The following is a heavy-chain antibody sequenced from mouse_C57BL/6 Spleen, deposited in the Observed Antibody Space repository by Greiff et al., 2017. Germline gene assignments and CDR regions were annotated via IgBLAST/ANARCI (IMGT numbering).Heavy chain of an antibody. J-gene: IGHJ3*01. Sequence: EVQLKQSGPELVKPGASVKISCKASGYTFTDYYMNWVKQSHGKSLEWIGDINPNNGGTSYNQKFKGKATLTVDKSSSTAYMELRSLTSEDSAVYYCALPYSTPFAYWGQGTLVTVSA. CDR2: INPNNGGT. D-gene: IGHD2-5*01. CDR1: GYTFTDYY. V-gene: IGHV1-26*01. CDR3: ALPYSTPFAY.